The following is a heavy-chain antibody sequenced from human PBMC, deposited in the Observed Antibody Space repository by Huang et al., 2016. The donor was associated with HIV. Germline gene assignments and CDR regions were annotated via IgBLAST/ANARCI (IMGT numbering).Heavy chain of an antibody. D-gene: IGHD3-10*01. J-gene: IGHJ5*02. V-gene: IGHV4-39*01. CDR3: AKSPGPGVLGGPFDP. CDR2: IYYTWRT. Sequence: QLQLQESGPGLVKPSETLSLTCTVSGGSVSSTNYYWGWIRQPPGQGLEWIGTIYYTWRTDHHPSLNGRVTIFVDSSKDQRDLQAFSAPAAAAAYYYCAKSPGPGVLGGPFDPWGQGTLVTVSS. CDR1: GGSVSSTNYY.